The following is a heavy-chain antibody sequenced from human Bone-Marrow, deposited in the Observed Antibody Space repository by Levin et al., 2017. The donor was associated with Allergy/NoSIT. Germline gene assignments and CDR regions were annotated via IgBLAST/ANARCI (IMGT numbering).Heavy chain of an antibody. D-gene: IGHD1-1*01. CDR1: GFTFDDYA. J-gene: IGHJ4*02. V-gene: IGHV3-43D*03. CDR3: VKQAHNWGHLDY. CDR2: VSWAGDNT. Sequence: GESLKISCVASGFTFDDYAMHWVRQGPGKGLEWISLVSWAGDNTYYADSVKGRFTISRDDSKNSLYLQMNSLRTEDSAFYYCVKQAHNWGHLDYWGQGTLVTVSS.